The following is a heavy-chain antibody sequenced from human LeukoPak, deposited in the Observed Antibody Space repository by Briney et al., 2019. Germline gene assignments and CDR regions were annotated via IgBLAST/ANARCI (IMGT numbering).Heavy chain of an antibody. CDR1: GFTVSSNY. J-gene: IGHJ3*02. D-gene: IGHD1-14*01. Sequence: GGSLRLSCAASGFTVSSNYMTWVRQAPGKGLEWVSVIYSGGSTYYTDSVKGRFTISRDKSKNTLYLQMNSLRAEDTAVYYCARDPVSGNAFDIWGQGTMVTVSS. CDR2: IYSGGST. CDR3: ARDPVSGNAFDI. V-gene: IGHV3-53*01.